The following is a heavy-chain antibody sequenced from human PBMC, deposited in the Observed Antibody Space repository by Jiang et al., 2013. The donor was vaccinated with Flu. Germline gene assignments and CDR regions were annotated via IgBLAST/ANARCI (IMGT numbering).Heavy chain of an antibody. CDR2: INPSTGGT. J-gene: IGHJ4*02. D-gene: IGHD6-19*01. Sequence: GAEVKKPGASVKVSCKASGFTLTAYNMHWVRQAPGQGLEWMGRINPSTGGTNYAQKFQDRVTMTSDTSISTVYMELNSLKFDDTAVYYCARESEWLVFDYWGQGTLVTVSS. CDR1: GFTLTAYN. V-gene: IGHV1-2*02. CDR3: ARESEWLVFDY.